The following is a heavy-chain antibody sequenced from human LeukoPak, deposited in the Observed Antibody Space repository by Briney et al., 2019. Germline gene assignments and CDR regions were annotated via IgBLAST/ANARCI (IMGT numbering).Heavy chain of an antibody. J-gene: IGHJ2*01. D-gene: IGHD6-6*01. Sequence: GASVKVSCKASGGTFSSYAISWVRQAPGQGLEWMGRIIPIFGTANYVQKFQGRVTITTDESTSTAYMELSSLRSEDTAVYYCARDSPPLLSRGSSGLGYFDLWGRGTLVTVSS. CDR3: ARDSPPLLSRGSSGLGYFDL. V-gene: IGHV1-69*05. CDR1: GGTFSSYA. CDR2: IIPIFGTA.